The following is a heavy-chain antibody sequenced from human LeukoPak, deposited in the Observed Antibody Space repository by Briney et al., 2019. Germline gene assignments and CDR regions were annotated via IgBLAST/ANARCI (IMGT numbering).Heavy chain of an antibody. CDR2: IYHSGST. D-gene: IGHD6-13*01. Sequence: SETLSLTCTVSGYSISSGYYWGWIRQPPGKGLEWIGSIYHSGSTNYNPSLKSRVTISVDTSKNQFSLKLSSVTAADTAVYYCARAPAAGDAFDIWGQGTMVTVSS. CDR3: ARAPAAGDAFDI. V-gene: IGHV4-38-2*02. J-gene: IGHJ3*02. CDR1: GYSISSGYY.